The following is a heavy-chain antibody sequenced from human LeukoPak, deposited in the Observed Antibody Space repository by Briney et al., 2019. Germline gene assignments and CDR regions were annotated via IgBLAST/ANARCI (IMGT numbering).Heavy chain of an antibody. CDR3: ARADTFGGVIAPDY. Sequence: PGGSLRLSCAASGFTFSSYAMSWVRQAPGKGLEWVSAISGSGGSTYYADSVKGRFTISRDNSKNTLYLQMNSLRAEDTAVYYCARADTFGGVIAPDYWGQGTLVTVSS. J-gene: IGHJ4*02. CDR2: ISGSGGST. D-gene: IGHD3-16*02. CDR1: GFTFSSYA. V-gene: IGHV3-23*01.